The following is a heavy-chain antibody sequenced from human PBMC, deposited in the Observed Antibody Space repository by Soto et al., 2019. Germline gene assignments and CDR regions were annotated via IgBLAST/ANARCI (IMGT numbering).Heavy chain of an antibody. CDR1: VFTCSSYS. J-gene: IGHJ6*02. V-gene: IGHV3-21*01. CDR3: ARDQRGIFGVVIIRADYYGMDV. CDR2: ISSSSSYI. Sequence: KTWWSLRLSCSASVFTCSSYSMNWFRQAPGKGLEWVSSISSSSSYIYYADSVKGRFTISRDNAKNSLYLQMNSLRAEDTAVYYCARDQRGIFGVVIIRADYYGMDVWGQGTTVTVSS. D-gene: IGHD3-3*01.